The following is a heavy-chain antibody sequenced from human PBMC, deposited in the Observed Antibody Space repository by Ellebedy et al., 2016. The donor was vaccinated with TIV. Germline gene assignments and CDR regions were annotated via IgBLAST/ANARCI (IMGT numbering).Heavy chain of an antibody. Sequence: GESLKISXAASGFTFSRYDMHWVRQSTRKGLEWVASIDNAGDTYYPGSVKGRFTISRENAKNSLYLQMNSLRVEATAVYYCTRFEIISGGGYGMDVWGQGTTVTVSS. CDR2: IDNAGDT. V-gene: IGHV3-13*01. CDR1: GFTFSRYD. D-gene: IGHD3-16*01. J-gene: IGHJ6*02. CDR3: TRFEIISGGGYGMDV.